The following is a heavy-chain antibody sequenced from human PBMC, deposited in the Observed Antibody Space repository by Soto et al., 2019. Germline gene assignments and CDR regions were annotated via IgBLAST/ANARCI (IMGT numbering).Heavy chain of an antibody. Sequence: PGGSLRLSCAASGFTFSSYSMNWVRQAPGKGLEWVSSISSSSSYIYYADSVKGRFTISRDNAKNSLYLQMNSLRAEDTAVYYCARDGYDYVWGSYTRSFDYWGQGTLVTVSS. CDR1: GFTFSSYS. V-gene: IGHV3-21*01. CDR2: ISSSSSYI. D-gene: IGHD3-16*01. J-gene: IGHJ4*02. CDR3: ARDGYDYVWGSYTRSFDY.